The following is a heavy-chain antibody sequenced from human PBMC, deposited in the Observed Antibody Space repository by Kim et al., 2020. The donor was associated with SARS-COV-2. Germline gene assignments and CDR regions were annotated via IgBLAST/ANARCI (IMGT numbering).Heavy chain of an antibody. D-gene: IGHD1-26*01. CDR2: IWYDGSNK. V-gene: IGHV3-33*01. CDR1: GFTFSSYG. CDR3: ARDRSQYSGDAFDI. Sequence: GGSLRLSCAASGFTFSSYGMHWVRQAPGKGLEWVAVIWYDGSNKDYADSVKGRFTISRDNSKNTLYLQMNSLRAEDTAVYYCARDRSQYSGDAFDIWGQGTMVTVSS. J-gene: IGHJ3*02.